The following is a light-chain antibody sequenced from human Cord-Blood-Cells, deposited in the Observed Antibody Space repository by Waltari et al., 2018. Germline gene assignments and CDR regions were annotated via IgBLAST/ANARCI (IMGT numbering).Light chain of an antibody. CDR3: SSYTSSSTPV. V-gene: IGLV2-14*03. Sequence: QSALSHPASVSGSPGQSITISCTVTSSDVGGYNYVSWYQQHPGKAPKLMIYDVSNRHSGVSNRFSGSKSGNTASLTISGLQAEDEADYYCSSYTSSSTPVFGGGTKLTVL. CDR2: DVS. CDR1: SSDVGGYNY. J-gene: IGLJ3*02.